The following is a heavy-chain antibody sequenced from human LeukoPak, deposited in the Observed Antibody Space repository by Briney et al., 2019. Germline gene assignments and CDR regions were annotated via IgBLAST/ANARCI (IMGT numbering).Heavy chain of an antibody. CDR1: GFTFSDYY. J-gene: IGHJ6*03. V-gene: IGHV3-11*01. Sequence: GGSLRLSCAASGFTFSDYYMSWIRQAPGKGLEWVSYISSSGSTIYYADSVKGRFTISRDIAKNSLYLQMNSLRAEDTAVYYCASTWSVVVPAASYYMDVWGKGTTVTVSS. CDR3: ASTWSVVVPAASYYMDV. CDR2: ISSSGSTI. D-gene: IGHD2-2*01.